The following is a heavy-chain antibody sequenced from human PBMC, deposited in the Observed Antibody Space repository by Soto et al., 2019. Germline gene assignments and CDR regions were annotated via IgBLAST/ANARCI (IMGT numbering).Heavy chain of an antibody. D-gene: IGHD3-3*01. J-gene: IGHJ6*02. CDR2: ISSSGSTI. V-gene: IGHV3-48*03. Sequence: AGALRVSCAASGFTFSSYEMNWLRQAPRKGLGWVSYISSSGSTIYYADCVKGRFTIPRENAKSSLYLQMNSLTAEDTAVYYCASTYYDFWSGYYSQYGRDGWGPGTTGTVYS. CDR3: ASTYYDFWSGYYSQYGRDG. CDR1: GFTFSSYE.